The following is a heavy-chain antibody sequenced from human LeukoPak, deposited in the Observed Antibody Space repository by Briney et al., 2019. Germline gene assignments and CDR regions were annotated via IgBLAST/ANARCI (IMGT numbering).Heavy chain of an antibody. V-gene: IGHV3-30-3*01. D-gene: IGHD6-19*01. J-gene: IGHJ4*02. CDR2: ISYDGSNK. Sequence: PGGSLRLSCAASGFTFSTYAMHWVRQAPGKGLEWVAVISYDGSNKYYADSVTGRFTISRDNSKNTLYLQMSSLRAEDTALYYCARGASKYSSGWCLDFWGQGTLVTVSS. CDR3: ARGASKYSSGWCLDF. CDR1: GFTFSTYA.